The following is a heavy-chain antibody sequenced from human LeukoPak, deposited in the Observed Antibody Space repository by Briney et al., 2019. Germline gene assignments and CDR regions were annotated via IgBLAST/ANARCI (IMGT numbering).Heavy chain of an antibody. CDR2: IYYSGST. CDR1: GGSISSSSYY. Sequence: SETLSLTCTVSGGSISSSSYYWGWIRQPPGKGLEWIGSIYYSGSTYYNPSLKSRVTISVDTSKNQFSLKLSSVTAADTAVYYCARRPYYDILTGYLGAFDIWGQGTMVTVSS. V-gene: IGHV4-39*01. J-gene: IGHJ3*02. D-gene: IGHD3-9*01. CDR3: ARRPYYDILTGYLGAFDI.